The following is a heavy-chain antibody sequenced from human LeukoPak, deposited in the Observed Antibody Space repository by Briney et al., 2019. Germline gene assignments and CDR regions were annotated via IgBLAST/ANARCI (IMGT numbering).Heavy chain of an antibody. D-gene: IGHD3-22*01. CDR1: GFSVSSIY. Sequence: PGGSLRLSCAASGFSVSSIYMSWVRQAPGKGLECVSVIYNGGTAFSADSVKGRFTISTDSPKNTLYLQMNSLRAEDTAIYYCARAEFYFDSSGYYPFDLWGQGTLVTVSS. CDR3: ARAEFYFDSSGYYPFDL. J-gene: IGHJ4*02. V-gene: IGHV3-53*01. CDR2: IYNGGTA.